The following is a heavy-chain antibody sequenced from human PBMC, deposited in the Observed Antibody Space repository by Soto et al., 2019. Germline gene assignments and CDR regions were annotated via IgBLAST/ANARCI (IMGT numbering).Heavy chain of an antibody. Sequence: QVQLVQSGAEVKKPGSSVKVSCKASGGTFSSYAISWVRQAPGQGLEWMGGIIPIFGTANYAQKFQGRVTITADEATSTAYMELSSLRSEDTAVYYCASVSVGATTAYYGMDVWGQGTTVTVSS. D-gene: IGHD1-26*01. CDR3: ASVSVGATTAYYGMDV. J-gene: IGHJ6*02. CDR2: IIPIFGTA. CDR1: GGTFSSYA. V-gene: IGHV1-69*01.